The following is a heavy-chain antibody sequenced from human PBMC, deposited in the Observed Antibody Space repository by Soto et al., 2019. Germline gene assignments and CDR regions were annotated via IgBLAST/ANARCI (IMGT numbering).Heavy chain of an antibody. CDR3: ARSIVVVTALDY. Sequence: QVQLVQSGAEEKKPGASVKVSCKASGYTFTSYAMHWVRQAPGQRLEWMGWINAGNGNTKSSQKFQGRVTITRDTSASTAYMELGSLRSEDTAVYYCARSIVVVTALDYWGQGTLVTVSS. J-gene: IGHJ4*02. CDR2: INAGNGNT. CDR1: GYTFTSYA. V-gene: IGHV1-3*05. D-gene: IGHD2-21*02.